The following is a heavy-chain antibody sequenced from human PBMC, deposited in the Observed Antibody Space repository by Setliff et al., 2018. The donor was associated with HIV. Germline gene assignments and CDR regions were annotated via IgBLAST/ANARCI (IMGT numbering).Heavy chain of an antibody. V-gene: IGHV1-69*13. CDR1: GGTFNTYG. J-gene: IGHJ6*02. CDR3: ARDLYYYDSSGYYPGNYYGMDV. D-gene: IGHD3-22*01. Sequence: SVKVSCKASGGTFNTYGISWVRQAPGQGLEWMGGIIPAFGTPNYAQKFQGRVTITADESMSTGYMELSSLRSEDTAVYYCARDLYYYDSSGYYPGNYYGMDVWGQGTTVTVSS. CDR2: IIPAFGTP.